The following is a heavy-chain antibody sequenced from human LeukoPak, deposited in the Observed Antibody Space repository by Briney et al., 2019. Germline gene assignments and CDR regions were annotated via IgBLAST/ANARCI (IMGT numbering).Heavy chain of an antibody. CDR2: ISSNGGST. Sequence: GGSLRLSCAASGFTFSSYAMHWVRQAPGKGLEYVSAISSNGGSTYYANSVKGRFTISRDNSNNTLYLQMNSLRAEDTAVYYCVRGFYYDSSRDYWGQGTLVTVSS. J-gene: IGHJ4*02. V-gene: IGHV3-64*01. CDR3: VRGFYYDSSRDY. D-gene: IGHD3-22*01. CDR1: GFTFSSYA.